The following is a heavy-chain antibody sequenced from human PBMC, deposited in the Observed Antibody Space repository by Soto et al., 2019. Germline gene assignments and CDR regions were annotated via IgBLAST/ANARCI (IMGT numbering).Heavy chain of an antibody. Sequence: QVQLVQSGPEVKKPGASVKVSCKASGYTFTSLDINWVRQASGQGLEWMGWMNPNSGNTGYAQKFQGRVTMTRDTSISTAYMELSGLRSEDTAVYYYARVYGDPDYSGQGTLVTVSS. CDR3: ARVYGDPDY. V-gene: IGHV1-8*01. J-gene: IGHJ4*02. CDR1: GYTFTSLD. CDR2: MNPNSGNT. D-gene: IGHD4-17*01.